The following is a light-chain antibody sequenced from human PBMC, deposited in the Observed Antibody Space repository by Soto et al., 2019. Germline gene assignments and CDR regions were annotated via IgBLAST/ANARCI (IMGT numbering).Light chain of an antibody. Sequence: QSVLTQPPSASGTPGQRVTISCSGSSSNIGSNTVNWYQQLPGTAPKLLIYSNNQRPSGVPDRFSGSKSGTSASLAISGLQSEDEADYYCSSYTSSTDYVFGTGTKV. CDR3: SSYTSSTDYV. J-gene: IGLJ1*01. CDR2: SNN. CDR1: SSNIGSNT. V-gene: IGLV1-44*01.